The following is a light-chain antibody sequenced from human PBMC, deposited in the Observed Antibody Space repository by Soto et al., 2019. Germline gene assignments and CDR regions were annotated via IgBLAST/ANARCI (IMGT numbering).Light chain of an antibody. CDR2: DAS. V-gene: IGKV3-11*01. CDR3: QHRSNWPLT. CDR1: QSVGSY. Sequence: ENVLTQSPATLSLSPGERATLSCRASQSVGSYLAWYQHKPGQAPRLLISDASNRATGIPARFSGSGSETDFTLTISSLEPEDFAVYYCQHRSNWPLTFGGGTKVDIK. J-gene: IGKJ4*01.